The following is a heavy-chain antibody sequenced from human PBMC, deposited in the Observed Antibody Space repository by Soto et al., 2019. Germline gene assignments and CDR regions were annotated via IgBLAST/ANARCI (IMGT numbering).Heavy chain of an antibody. J-gene: IGHJ4*01. D-gene: IGHD6-6*01. Sequence: QVQLQQWGARLLKPSETLSLTCAVYGGSFSGYYWSWIRQPPGKGLEWIGEINHSGSTTYNPSLKSRVTISIATSKSHFSLNLSSVTAADTAVYYCARGGIAARIFDYWGQGTLVTVSS. CDR3: ARGGIAARIFDY. CDR1: GGSFSGYY. V-gene: IGHV4-34*01. CDR2: INHSGST.